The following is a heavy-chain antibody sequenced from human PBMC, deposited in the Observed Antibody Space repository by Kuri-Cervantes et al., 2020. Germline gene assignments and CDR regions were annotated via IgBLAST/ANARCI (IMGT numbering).Heavy chain of an antibody. CDR3: ARGGVVAP. Sequence: ASVKVSCKASGGTFSSYVISWVRQAPGQGLEWMGWINPNSGGTNYAQKFQGRVTMTRDTSISTAYMELSRLRSDDTAVYYCARGGVVAPWGQGTLVTVSS. D-gene: IGHD2-15*01. J-gene: IGHJ5*02. V-gene: IGHV1-2*02. CDR1: GGTFSSYV. CDR2: INPNSGGT.